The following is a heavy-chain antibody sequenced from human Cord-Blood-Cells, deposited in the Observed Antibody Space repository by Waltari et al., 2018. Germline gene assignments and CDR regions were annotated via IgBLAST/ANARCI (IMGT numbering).Heavy chain of an antibody. CDR2: IYYSGST. Sequence: QLQLQESGPGLVKPSETLSLTCTVSGGSISSSSYYWGWIRQPPGKGLGWIGSIYYSGSTYYNPSLKRRVTISVDTSKNQFSLKLSSVTAADTAVYYCARPHSSSDAFDIWGQGTMVTVSS. CDR1: GGSISSSSYY. CDR3: ARPHSSSDAFDI. D-gene: IGHD6-6*01. J-gene: IGHJ3*02. V-gene: IGHV4-39*01.